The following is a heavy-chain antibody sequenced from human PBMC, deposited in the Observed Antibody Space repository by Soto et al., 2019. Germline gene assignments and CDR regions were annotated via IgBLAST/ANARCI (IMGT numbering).Heavy chain of an antibody. V-gene: IGHV5-51*01. Sequence: GESLNISCKGSGYSFSGFWIGWVRQMSGKDLEWMGIIYPGDSDTRYSPSFRGQITISADTSISTAYLQWNSLKASDTAIYYCARGITGISHPYHFDYWGQGTRVTVSS. J-gene: IGHJ4*02. CDR2: IYPGDSDT. D-gene: IGHD1-20*01. CDR3: ARGITGISHPYHFDY. CDR1: GYSFSGFW.